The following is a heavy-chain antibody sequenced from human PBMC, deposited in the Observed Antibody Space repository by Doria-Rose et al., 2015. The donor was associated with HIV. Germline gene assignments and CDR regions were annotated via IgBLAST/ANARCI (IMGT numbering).Heavy chain of an antibody. V-gene: IGHV2-26*01. Sequence: SGPVLVKPTETLTLTCTVSGVSLSSPGMGVSWIRQPPGKALEWLANIFSDDERSYITSLKSRLTISRGTPKSQVVLTMTDMDPVDTATYYCARIKSSRWYHKYYFDFWGQGTLVIVSA. CDR3: ARIKSSRWYHKYYFDF. D-gene: IGHD6-13*01. J-gene: IGHJ4*02. CDR2: IFSDDER. CDR1: GVSLSSPGMG.